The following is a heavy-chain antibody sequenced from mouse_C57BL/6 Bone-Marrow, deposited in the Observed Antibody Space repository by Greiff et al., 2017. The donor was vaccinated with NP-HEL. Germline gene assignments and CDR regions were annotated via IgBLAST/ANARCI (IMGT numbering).Heavy chain of an antibody. Sequence: EVKLVESGPELVKPGASVKIPCKASGYTFTDYNMDWVKQSHGKSLEWIGDINPNNGGTIYNQKFKGKATLTVDKSSSTAYMELRSLTSEDTAVYYCARGDYEGFAYRGQGTLVTVSA. CDR2: INPNNGGT. J-gene: IGHJ3*01. CDR3: ARGDYEGFAY. D-gene: IGHD1-1*01. V-gene: IGHV1-18*01. CDR1: GYTFTDYN.